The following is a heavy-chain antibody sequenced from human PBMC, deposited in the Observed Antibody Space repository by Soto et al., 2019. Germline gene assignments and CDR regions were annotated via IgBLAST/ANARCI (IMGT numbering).Heavy chain of an antibody. CDR1: GYTFSDYY. CDR3: ASHYDMWSGYLSPVDY. CDR2: IDTSGTKI. V-gene: IGHV3-11*01. D-gene: IGHD3-3*01. J-gene: IGHJ4*02. Sequence: QVQLVESGGDLVKPGGSLRLSCAASGYTFSDYYMSWIRQAPGKGLEWISYIDTSGTKIYYADSVKGRFTITRDNAKNSLYLEMDSRRDEHTAVYYCASHYDMWSGYLSPVDYWGQGTMVTVSS.